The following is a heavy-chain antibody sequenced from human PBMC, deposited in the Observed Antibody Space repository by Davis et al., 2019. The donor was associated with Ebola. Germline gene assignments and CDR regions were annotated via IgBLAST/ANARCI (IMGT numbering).Heavy chain of an antibody. CDR1: GDSVSGNSGA. V-gene: IGHV6-1*01. D-gene: IGHD7-27*01. CDR2: TYYSSKWYN. J-gene: IGHJ4*02. Sequence: HSQTLSLTCAISGDSVSGNSGAWNWIRQSPSRGLEWLGRTYYSSKWYNDYAVSVRSRITITPDTSKNQFSLQLKSVIPEDAAVYYCARYPWGLKGPDHWGQGTLVTVSS. CDR3: ARYPWGLKGPDH.